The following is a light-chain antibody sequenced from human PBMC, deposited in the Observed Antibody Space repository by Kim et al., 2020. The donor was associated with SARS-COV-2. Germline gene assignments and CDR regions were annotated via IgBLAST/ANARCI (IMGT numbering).Light chain of an antibody. CDR1: QSANSN. Sequence: EILMTQSPATLSVSPGERATLSCRASQSANSNLAWYQQKPGQAPRLLIYGASSRATGIPARFSGSGSGTEFTLTISSLQSEDFAVYYCQQYNNWPLTFGGGTKVDIK. CDR2: GAS. CDR3: QQYNNWPLT. V-gene: IGKV3-15*01. J-gene: IGKJ4*01.